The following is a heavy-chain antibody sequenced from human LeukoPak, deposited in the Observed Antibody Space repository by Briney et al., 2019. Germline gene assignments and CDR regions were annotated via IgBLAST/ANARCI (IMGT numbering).Heavy chain of an antibody. D-gene: IGHD3-3*01. V-gene: IGHV1-2*02. CDR3: ARDRYDFWSGPTNWFDP. J-gene: IGHJ5*02. Sequence: GASVKVSCKASGYTFTGYYMHWVRQAPGQGLEWMGCINPNSGGTNYAKKFQGRVTMTRDTSISTAYMELSRLRSDDTAVYYCARDRYDFWSGPTNWFDPWGQGTLVTVSS. CDR1: GYTFTGYY. CDR2: INPNSGGT.